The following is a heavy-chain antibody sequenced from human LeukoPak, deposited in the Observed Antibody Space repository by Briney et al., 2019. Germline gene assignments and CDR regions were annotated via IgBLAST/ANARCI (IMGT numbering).Heavy chain of an antibody. CDR1: GFTFNNAW. V-gene: IGHV3-15*07. Sequence: GGSLRLSCAASGFTFNNAWMNWVRQAPGKGLEWVARIKSKTRGGTIDYAAPVKGRFTISRDDSKNTLYLQMNSLKTEDTAVYYCAKVGSGWLLSYWGQGTLVTVSS. J-gene: IGHJ4*02. D-gene: IGHD6-19*01. CDR2: IKSKTRGGTI. CDR3: AKVGSGWLLSY.